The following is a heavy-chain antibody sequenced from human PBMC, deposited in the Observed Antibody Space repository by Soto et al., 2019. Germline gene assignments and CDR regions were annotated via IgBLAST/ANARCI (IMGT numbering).Heavy chain of an antibody. CDR2: ISWDGGRT. D-gene: IGHD3-9*01. Sequence: PGGSLRLSCAASGFSFEDYTMRWVRHTPGKGPEWVSLISWDGGRTLYSDSVKGRFIIYRDNSKNSLYLQMNSLTTEDTAFYFCARDRYAVLTGQKRYFDHWGQGTLVTVSS. CDR1: GFSFEDYT. J-gene: IGHJ4*02. CDR3: ARDRYAVLTGQKRYFDH. V-gene: IGHV3-43*01.